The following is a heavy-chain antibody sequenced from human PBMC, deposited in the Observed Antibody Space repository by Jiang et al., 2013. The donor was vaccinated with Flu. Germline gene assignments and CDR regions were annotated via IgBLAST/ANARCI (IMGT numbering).Heavy chain of an antibody. CDR2: ISASGHST. D-gene: IGHD3-22*01. CDR1: GFTFNNYA. J-gene: IGHJ1*01. CDR3: ARDLEYYSDSTRYFQH. Sequence: VQLLESGGGLVQPGGSLRVSCAASGFTFNNYAMSWVRQAPGKGLEWVSEISASGHSTYYADSVKGRFTVSRDNSKNTLFLQMSSLRVEDTAVYYCARDLEYYSDSTRYFQHWGQGTLIIVSS. V-gene: IGHV3-23*01.